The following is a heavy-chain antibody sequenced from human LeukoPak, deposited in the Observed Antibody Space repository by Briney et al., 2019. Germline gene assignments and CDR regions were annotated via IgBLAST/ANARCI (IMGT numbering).Heavy chain of an antibody. D-gene: IGHD1-26*01. V-gene: IGHV3-21*01. CDR2: ITSSSSYI. CDR3: ARVRAGGRQLNAFDY. Sequence: PGGSLRLSCAASGFTFSSYAMSWVRQAPGKGLEWVSSITSSSSYIYYADSVKGRFTISRDNAKNSLYLQMNSLRAEDTAVYYCARVRAGGRQLNAFDYWGQGTLVTVSS. J-gene: IGHJ4*02. CDR1: GFTFSSYA.